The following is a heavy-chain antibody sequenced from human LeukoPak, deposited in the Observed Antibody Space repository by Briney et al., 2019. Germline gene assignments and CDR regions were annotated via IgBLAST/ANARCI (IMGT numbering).Heavy chain of an antibody. CDR1: GFTFSSYA. V-gene: IGHV3-23*01. D-gene: IGHD3-10*01. J-gene: IGHJ6*02. CDR2: ISGSGGST. Sequence: GGSLRLSCAASGFTFSSYAMSWVRQAPGKGLEWVSAISGSGGSTYYTDSVKGRFTISRDNSKNTLYLQMNSLRAEDTAVYYCAKTREKLLWFGELLTAYYYGMDVWGQGTTVTVSS. CDR3: AKTREKLLWFGELLTAYYYGMDV.